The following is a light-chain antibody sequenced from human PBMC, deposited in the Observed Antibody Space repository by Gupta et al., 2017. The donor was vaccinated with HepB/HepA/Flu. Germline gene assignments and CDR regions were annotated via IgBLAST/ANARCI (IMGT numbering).Light chain of an antibody. CDR3: SSYASSGLYV. CDR1: SSDIGRYKH. J-gene: IGLJ1*01. Sequence: QPALAQPASVSGSPGQSITISCTGPSSDIGRYKHVSWYQQNAGKAPKLIIFEVSYRPSGVSTRFSGSKSGNTASLTISGLQAEDEADYYCSSYASSGLYVFGTGTRVTVL. CDR2: EVS. V-gene: IGLV2-14*01.